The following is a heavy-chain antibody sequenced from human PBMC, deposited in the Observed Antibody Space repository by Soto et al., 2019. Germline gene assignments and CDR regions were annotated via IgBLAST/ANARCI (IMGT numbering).Heavy chain of an antibody. CDR1: GFIFSDYY. Sequence: QEHLMESGGGLVKPGGSLRLSCAGSGFIFSDYYITWIRRAPGKGLEWVSYINTLSSAIYYADSVKGRFTISRDNAKNSVYLQMNSLRAEDTAVYYCARRVQWQLRPLDSWGRGNLVTVSS. V-gene: IGHV3-11*01. D-gene: IGHD6-19*01. CDR3: ARRVQWQLRPLDS. CDR2: INTLSSAI. J-gene: IGHJ4*02.